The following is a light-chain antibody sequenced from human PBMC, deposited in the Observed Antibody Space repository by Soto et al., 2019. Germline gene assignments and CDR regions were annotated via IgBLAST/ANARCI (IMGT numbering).Light chain of an antibody. V-gene: IGLV1-40*01. CDR1: SSNIGATYD. Sequence: QAVVTQPPSVSGAPGRRVTISCTGSSSNIGATYDVQWYQQLPGTAPKLLIYGNNNRPSGVPDRISGSTSGTSASLAITGLQAEDEGRYYCQSYDSSLSVVVFGGGTKLTVL. CDR2: GNN. CDR3: QSYDSSLSVVV. J-gene: IGLJ2*01.